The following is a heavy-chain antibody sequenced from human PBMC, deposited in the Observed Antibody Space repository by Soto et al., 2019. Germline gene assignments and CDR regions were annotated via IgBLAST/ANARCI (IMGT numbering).Heavy chain of an antibody. J-gene: IGHJ4*02. V-gene: IGHV1-46*03. CDR3: VRDWTFAN. Sequence: QVQLVQSGAEVKKPGASVKISCKASGYTFTSYFMHWVRQAPGQGLEWMGRINPSGGSTSYAQKCQGRVTMTRDTSTSTVYMELSSLRSEDTAVYYCVRDWTFANWGQGTLVTVSS. CDR1: GYTFTSYF. D-gene: IGHD3-3*01. CDR2: INPSGGST.